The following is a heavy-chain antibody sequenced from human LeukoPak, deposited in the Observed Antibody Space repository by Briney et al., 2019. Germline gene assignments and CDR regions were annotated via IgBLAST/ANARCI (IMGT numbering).Heavy chain of an antibody. D-gene: IGHD3-16*02. CDR2: ISYDGSNK. CDR3: ARDSMAIYDYVWGSYREESNYFDY. J-gene: IGHJ4*02. CDR1: GFTFSSYA. Sequence: PGRSLRLSCAASGFTFSSYAMHWVRQAPGKGLEWVAVISYDGSNKYYADSVKGRFTISRDNAKNSLYLQMDSLRAEDTAVYYCARDSMAIYDYVWGSYREESNYFDYWGQGTLVTVSS. V-gene: IGHV3-30*04.